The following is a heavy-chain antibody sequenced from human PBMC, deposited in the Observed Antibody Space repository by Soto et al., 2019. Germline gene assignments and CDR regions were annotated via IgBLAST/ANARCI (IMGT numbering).Heavy chain of an antibody. Sequence: ASVKVSCKASGYTFTSYGISWVRQAPGQGLEWMGWISAYNGNTNYAQKLQGRVTMTTDTSTSTAYMELRSLRSDDTAVYYCARDFTDYDILTGPFDPCGQGTLVTVSS. CDR3: ARDFTDYDILTGPFDP. D-gene: IGHD3-9*01. CDR1: GYTFTSYG. CDR2: ISAYNGNT. J-gene: IGHJ5*02. V-gene: IGHV1-18*01.